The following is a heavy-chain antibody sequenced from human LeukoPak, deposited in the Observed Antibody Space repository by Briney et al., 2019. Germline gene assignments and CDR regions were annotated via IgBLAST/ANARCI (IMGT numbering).Heavy chain of an antibody. Sequence: GGSLRLSCKASGFISSNYAMSWVRQAPGKGLEWISAVSGSGDRTYYAGSVKGRFTISRDNSKNIVYLQMNSLRAEDTAIYYCTRVGYIDEGIDYWGQGTLVTVSS. CDR2: VSGSGDRT. D-gene: IGHD5-24*01. CDR1: GFISSNYA. V-gene: IGHV3-23*01. J-gene: IGHJ4*02. CDR3: TRVGYIDEGIDY.